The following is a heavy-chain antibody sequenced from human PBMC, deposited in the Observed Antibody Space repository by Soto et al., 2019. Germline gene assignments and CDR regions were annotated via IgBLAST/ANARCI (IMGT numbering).Heavy chain of an antibody. V-gene: IGHV1-2*02. CDR1: GYTFTGYY. CDR2: INPNSGGT. Sequence: GASVKVSCKASGYTFTGYYMHWVRQAPGQGLEWMGWINPNSGGTNYAQKFQGRVTMTRDTSISTAYMELSRLRSDDTAVYYCARRSGGSGSYWYGYWGQGTLVTVSS. CDR3: ARRSGGSGSYWYGY. J-gene: IGHJ4*02. D-gene: IGHD3-10*01.